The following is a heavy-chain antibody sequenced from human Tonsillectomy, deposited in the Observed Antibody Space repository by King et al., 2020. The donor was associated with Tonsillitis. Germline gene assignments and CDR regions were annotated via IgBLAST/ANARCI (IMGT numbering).Heavy chain of an antibody. Sequence: VQLQESGPGLVKPSETLSLTCTVSGGSISGYYWSWIRQPPGKGLEWIGYIYYSGRTNYNPSLKSRVTISVDTSKNQFSLKVNSVTAADTAVYYCARDSMVRGVSLTEYYYYMDVWGKGTTVTVSS. J-gene: IGHJ6*03. D-gene: IGHD3-10*01. CDR3: ARDSMVRGVSLTEYYYYMDV. CDR2: IYYSGRT. CDR1: GGSISGYY. V-gene: IGHV4-59*01.